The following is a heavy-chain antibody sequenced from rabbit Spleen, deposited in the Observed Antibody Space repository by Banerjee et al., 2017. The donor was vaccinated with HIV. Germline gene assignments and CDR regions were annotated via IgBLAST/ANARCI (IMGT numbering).Heavy chain of an antibody. CDR2: IDPVFGIT. V-gene: IGHV1S45*01. J-gene: IGHJ4*01. CDR3: ARDGAGGSYFAL. Sequence: QEQLVESGGDLVQPEGSLTLTCTASGFSFSSNYYMNWVRQAPGKGLEWIGYIDPVFGITYYANWVNGRFSISRENAQNTVFLQMTSLTAADTATYFCARDGAGGSYFALWGPGTLVTVS. D-gene: IGHD8-1*01. CDR1: GFSFSSNYY.